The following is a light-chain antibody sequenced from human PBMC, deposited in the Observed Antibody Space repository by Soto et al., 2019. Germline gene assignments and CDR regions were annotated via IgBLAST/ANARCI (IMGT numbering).Light chain of an antibody. CDR1: SSNIGNNY. CDR2: DNN. J-gene: IGLJ1*01. V-gene: IGLV1-51*01. CDR3: GTWESSLSARV. Sequence: SVLPPPPLVFAARGQNVTISCSETSSNIGNNYVSWYQQLPGTAPKLLIYDNNKRPSGIPDRFSGSKSGTSATLGITGLQTGDEADYYCGTWESSLSARVFGTGNKVNV.